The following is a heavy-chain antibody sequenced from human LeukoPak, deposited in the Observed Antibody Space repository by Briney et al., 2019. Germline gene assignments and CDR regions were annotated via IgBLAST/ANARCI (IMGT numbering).Heavy chain of an antibody. CDR2: IIPIFGTA. CDR1: GGTFSSYA. Sequence: ASVKVSCKASGGTFSSYAISWVRQAPGQGLEWMGGIIPIFGTANYAQKFQGRVTITADESTSTAYMELSSLRSEDTAVYYCASLGTMVRGVISDYWGQGTLVTVSS. V-gene: IGHV1-69*01. J-gene: IGHJ4*02. D-gene: IGHD3-10*01. CDR3: ASLGTMVRGVISDY.